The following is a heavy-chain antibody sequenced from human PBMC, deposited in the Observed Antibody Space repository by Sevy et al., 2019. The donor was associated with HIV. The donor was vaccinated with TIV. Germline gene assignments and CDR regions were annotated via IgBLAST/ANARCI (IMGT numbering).Heavy chain of an antibody. CDR1: GFTFNIYS. CDR2: ISGSGGST. J-gene: IGHJ6*02. D-gene: IGHD2-2*02. Sequence: GGSLRLSCAASGFTFNIYSMNWVRQAPGKGLEWVSAISGSGGSTYYADSVKGRFTISRDNSKNTLYLQMNSLRAEDTAVYYCAKEGSLGYCSSTSCYTGLYGMDVWGQGTTVTVSS. V-gene: IGHV3-23*01. CDR3: AKEGSLGYCSSTSCYTGLYGMDV.